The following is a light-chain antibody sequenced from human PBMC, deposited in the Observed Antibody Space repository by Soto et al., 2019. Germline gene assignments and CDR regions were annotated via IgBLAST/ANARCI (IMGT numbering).Light chain of an antibody. CDR1: QSISNS. CDR2: DAS. CDR3: QQYNTYSLT. V-gene: IGKV1-5*01. J-gene: IGKJ4*01. Sequence: DIQMTQSPSTLSASVGDRVTITCRASQSISNSLAWYQQKPGKAPKLLIYDASNLESGVPSRFSGSGSGTEFTLTISSLQPDDFATYHCQQYNTYSLTFGGGTKVDIK.